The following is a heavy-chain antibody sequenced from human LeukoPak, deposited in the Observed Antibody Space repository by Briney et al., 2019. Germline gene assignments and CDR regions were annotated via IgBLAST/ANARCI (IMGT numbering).Heavy chain of an antibody. CDR2: VYYIGST. CDR1: GGSISGHY. D-gene: IGHD6-13*01. CDR3: ARDLGSSWIY. Sequence: PSETLSLTCIVSGGSISGHYWSWIRQPPGKGPEWIGYVYYIGSTNYNPSLKSRVTISVDTSKNQFSLRLSSVTAADTAVYYCARDLGSSWIYWGQGTLVTVSS. J-gene: IGHJ4*02. V-gene: IGHV4-59*11.